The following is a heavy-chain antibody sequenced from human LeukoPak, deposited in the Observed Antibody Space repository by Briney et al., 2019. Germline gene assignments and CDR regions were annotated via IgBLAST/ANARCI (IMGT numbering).Heavy chain of an antibody. CDR3: ARDVTGEYYFDY. J-gene: IGHJ4*02. CDR2: IYYSGST. D-gene: IGHD4-17*01. Sequence: PSETLSLTCTVSGGSISSSSYYWGWICQPPGKGLEWIGSIYYSGSTYYNPSLKSRVTISVDTSKNQFSLKLSSVTAADTAVYYCARDVTGEYYFDYWGQGTLVTVSS. V-gene: IGHV4-39*07. CDR1: GGSISSSSYY.